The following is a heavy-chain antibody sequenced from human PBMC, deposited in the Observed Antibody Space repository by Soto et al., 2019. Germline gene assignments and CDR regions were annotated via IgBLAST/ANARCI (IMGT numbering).Heavy chain of an antibody. V-gene: IGHV3-30*18. Sequence: HPGGSLRLSCAASGFTFRTYGMHWVRQAPGKGLEWVAVVSYDGSRQYYRESVRGRFIISRDNSKNTLSLQMNSLRPEDTSVYFCAKGQIPGSTGSPGYFDSWGQGAVVTVSS. CDR3: AKGQIPGSTGSPGYFDS. J-gene: IGHJ4*02. D-gene: IGHD2-2*03. CDR2: VSYDGSRQ. CDR1: GFTFRTYG.